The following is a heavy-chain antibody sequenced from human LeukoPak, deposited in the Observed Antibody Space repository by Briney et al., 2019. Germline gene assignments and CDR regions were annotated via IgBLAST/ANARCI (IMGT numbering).Heavy chain of an antibody. Sequence: ASVKVSCKASGYTFTGYYMHWVRQAPGQGLEWMGWINPNSGGTNYAQKFQGRVTMTRDTSISTAYMELSRLRSDDTAVYYCARDRAPFYDFWSGYNPYTWFDPWGQGTLVTVSS. D-gene: IGHD3-3*01. V-gene: IGHV1-2*02. CDR3: ARDRAPFYDFWSGYNPYTWFDP. CDR2: INPNSGGT. J-gene: IGHJ5*02. CDR1: GYTFTGYY.